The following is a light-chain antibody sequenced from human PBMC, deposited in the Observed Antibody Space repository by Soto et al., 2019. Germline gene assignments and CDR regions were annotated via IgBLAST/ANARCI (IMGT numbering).Light chain of an antibody. V-gene: IGKV1-5*01. J-gene: IGKJ1*01. CDR2: DAS. Sequence: DIQLTQSPSTLSASVGDRVTITCRASQSISSWLAWYQQKPGKAPKFLIYDASTLESGVPSRFRGSGYGTEFTLTISSLQPDDFATYYCQQYSSYLWTFGQGTKV. CDR1: QSISSW. CDR3: QQYSSYLWT.